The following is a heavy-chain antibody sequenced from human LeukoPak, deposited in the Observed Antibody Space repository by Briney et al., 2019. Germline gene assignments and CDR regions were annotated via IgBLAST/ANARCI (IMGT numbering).Heavy chain of an antibody. CDR1: GFTFSNYW. V-gene: IGHV3-7*01. CDR3: ARGKMVYGMMGLGSGLAPIDY. CDR2: IKQDGSEK. J-gene: IGHJ4*02. Sequence: PGGSLRLSCAASGFTFSNYWMSWVRQAPGKGLEWVANIKQDGSEKYYVDSVKGRFTISRDNSKNTLYLQMNSLRAEDTAVYYCARGKMVYGMMGLGSGLAPIDYWGQGTLVTVSS. D-gene: IGHD2-8*01.